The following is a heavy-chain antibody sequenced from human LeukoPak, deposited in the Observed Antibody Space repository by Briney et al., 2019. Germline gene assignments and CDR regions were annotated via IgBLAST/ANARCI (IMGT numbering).Heavy chain of an antibody. Sequence: PGGSLRLSCAASGFTFSSYGMHWVRQAPGKGLEWVAVIWYDGSNKYYADSVKGRFTISRDNSKNTLYLQMNSLRAEDTAVYYCARDGGGYLIGRFDYWGQGTLVTVSS. CDR3: ARDGGGYLIGRFDY. CDR2: IWYDGSNK. D-gene: IGHD2-15*01. V-gene: IGHV3-33*01. CDR1: GFTFSSYG. J-gene: IGHJ4*02.